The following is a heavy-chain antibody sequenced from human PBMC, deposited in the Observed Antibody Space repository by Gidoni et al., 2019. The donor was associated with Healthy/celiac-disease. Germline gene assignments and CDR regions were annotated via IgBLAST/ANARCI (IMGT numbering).Heavy chain of an antibody. CDR2: IKSKADGGTT. V-gene: IGHV3-15*01. CDR3: TTGSPNQTLAVFDY. J-gene: IGHJ4*02. CDR1: GFTFSNTW. Sequence: EVQLVESGGGLVKPGGSVRLSCAASGFTFSNTWMRWVREAPGKGLGWVGRIKSKADGGTTDYAAPVNGRFTISRDDSKNTLYLQMNSLKTEDTAVYYCTTGSPNQTLAVFDYWGQGTLVTVSS.